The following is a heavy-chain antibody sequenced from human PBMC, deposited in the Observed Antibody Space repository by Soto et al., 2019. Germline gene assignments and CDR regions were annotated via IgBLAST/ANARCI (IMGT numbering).Heavy chain of an antibody. CDR1: GGSISSSSYY. Sequence: SETLSLTCTVSGGSISSSSYYWGWIRQPPGKGLEWIGSIYYSGSTYYNPSLKSRVTISVDTSKNQFSLKLSSVTAADTAVHYCARGERLHLGELSPLHAFDYWGQGTLVTVSS. CDR2: IYYSGST. CDR3: ARGERLHLGELSPLHAFDY. D-gene: IGHD3-16*02. V-gene: IGHV4-39*01. J-gene: IGHJ4*02.